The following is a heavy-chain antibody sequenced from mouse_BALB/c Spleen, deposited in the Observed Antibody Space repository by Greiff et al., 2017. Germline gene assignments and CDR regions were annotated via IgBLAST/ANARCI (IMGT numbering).Heavy chain of an antibody. Sequence: EVHLVESGGGLVKPGGSLKLSCAASGFTFSSYAMSWVRQTPEKRLEWVASISSGGSTYYPDSVKGRFTISRDNARNILYLQMSSLRSEDTAMYYCARREYYGSSHWYFDVWGAGTTVTVSS. CDR3: ARREYYGSSHWYFDV. V-gene: IGHV5-6-5*01. CDR2: ISSGGST. D-gene: IGHD1-1*01. J-gene: IGHJ1*01. CDR1: GFTFSSYA.